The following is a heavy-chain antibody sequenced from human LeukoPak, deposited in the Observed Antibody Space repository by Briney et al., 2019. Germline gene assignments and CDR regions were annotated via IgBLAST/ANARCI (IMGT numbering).Heavy chain of an antibody. CDR2: IYYSGST. J-gene: IGHJ4*01. CDR1: DGSLSSSSYY. D-gene: IGHD5-18*01. Sequence: SETLSLTCTVSDGSLSSSSYYWDWIRQPPGKGLEYIGSIYYSGSTNYPPSLKSRVTISVDASTTQFSLRLRSVTAADTAVYYCATSGRGYSYGTIDYWGHGTLVTVSS. CDR3: ATSGRGYSYGTIDY. V-gene: IGHV4-39*07.